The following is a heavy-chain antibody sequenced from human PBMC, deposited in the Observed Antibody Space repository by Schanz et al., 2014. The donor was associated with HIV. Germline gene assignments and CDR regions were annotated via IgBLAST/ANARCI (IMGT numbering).Heavy chain of an antibody. Sequence: EVQLVESGGGLVQPGGSLRLSCAASGFIFGSYWMSWVRQAPGKGLEWVSTISGSGGSTYYADSVKGRFTISRDSFNNTLYLHMSSLRAEDTAVYFCAKDRTDSGWYKEGPRELGEWGQGTTVTVSS. CDR1: GFIFGSYW. J-gene: IGHJ6*02. CDR3: AKDRTDSGWYKEGPRELGE. V-gene: IGHV3-23*04. CDR2: ISGSGGST. D-gene: IGHD6-19*01.